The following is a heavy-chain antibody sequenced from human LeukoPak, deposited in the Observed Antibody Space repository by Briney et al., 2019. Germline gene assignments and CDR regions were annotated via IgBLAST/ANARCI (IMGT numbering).Heavy chain of an antibody. CDR1: GFPFSSHG. D-gene: IGHD3-3*01. Sequence: GGSLRLSCAASGFPFSSHGMHWVRQAPGKGLEWVALISYDGSNKYYADSVKGRFTISRDNSKNTLYLQMNSLRVEDTAVYYCAKDFMRITIFGVLIPPGAYWGQGTLVTVSS. J-gene: IGHJ4*02. CDR2: ISYDGSNK. CDR3: AKDFMRITIFGVLIPPGAY. V-gene: IGHV3-30*18.